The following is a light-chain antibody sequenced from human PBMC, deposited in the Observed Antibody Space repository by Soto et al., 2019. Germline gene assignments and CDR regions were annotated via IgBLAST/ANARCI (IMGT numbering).Light chain of an antibody. CDR1: QSVTRN. Sequence: EIVMTQSPATLSLSPGERATLSCRASQSVTRNVAWYQQKPGQAPRLLIHDASNRATGISVRFSGSGSGTDFTLTISRLESEDFAVYYCQQYNNWLWTFGQGTKVAIK. V-gene: IGKV3-15*01. J-gene: IGKJ1*01. CDR3: QQYNNWLWT. CDR2: DAS.